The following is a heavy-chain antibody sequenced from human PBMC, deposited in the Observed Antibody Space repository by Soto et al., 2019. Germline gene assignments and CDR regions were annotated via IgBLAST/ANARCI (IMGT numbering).Heavy chain of an antibody. CDR1: GFTFSSYG. J-gene: IGHJ4*02. D-gene: IGHD3-10*01. CDR3: AKDGGELWFGEVDY. Sequence: QVQLVESGGGVVQPGRSLRLSCAASGFTFSSYGMHWVRQAPGKGLEWVAVISYDGSNKYYADSVKGRFTISRDNSKHALYLQMSSLRAEDTAVYYCAKDGGELWFGEVDYWGQGTLVTVSS. V-gene: IGHV3-30*18. CDR2: ISYDGSNK.